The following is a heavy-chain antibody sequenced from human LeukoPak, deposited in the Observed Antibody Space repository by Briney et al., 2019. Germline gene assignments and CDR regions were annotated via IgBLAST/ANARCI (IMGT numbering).Heavy chain of an antibody. CDR2: IIPIFGTA. CDR1: GGTFSSYA. D-gene: IGHD4-17*01. J-gene: IGHJ4*02. CDR3: AAHKPSAGGDYYFDY. V-gene: IGHV1-69*06. Sequence: SVKVSCKASGGTFSSYAISWVRQAPGQGLEWMGGIIPIFGTANYAQKFQGRVTITADKSTSTAYMELSSLRSEDTAVYYCAAHKPSAGGDYYFDYWGQGTLVTVSS.